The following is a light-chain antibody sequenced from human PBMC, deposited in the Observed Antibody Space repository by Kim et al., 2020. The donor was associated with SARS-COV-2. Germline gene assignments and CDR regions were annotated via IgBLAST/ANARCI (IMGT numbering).Light chain of an antibody. V-gene: IGKV3-20*01. CDR3: QQYGSSPQT. J-gene: IGKJ1*01. Sequence: SPGERAPLSCRASQSVSSNYLAWYQQKPGQAPRLLIYGASSRATGIPDRFSGGGSGTDFTLTISRLEPEDYAVYYCQQYGSSPQTFGQGTKVDIK. CDR1: QSVSSNY. CDR2: GAS.